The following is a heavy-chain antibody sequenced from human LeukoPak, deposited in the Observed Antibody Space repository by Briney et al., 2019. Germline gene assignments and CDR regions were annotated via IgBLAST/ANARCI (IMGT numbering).Heavy chain of an antibody. CDR3: ATHAFGYYYYYMDV. CDR2: IIPIFGTA. D-gene: IGHD3-10*01. CDR1: GGTFSSYA. Sequence: VSSVKVSCKASGGTFSSYAISWVRQAPGQGLEWMGGIIPIFGTANYAQKFQGRVTITTDESTSTAYMELSSLRSEDTAVYYCATHAFGYYYYYMDVWGKGTTVTVSS. J-gene: IGHJ6*03. V-gene: IGHV1-69*05.